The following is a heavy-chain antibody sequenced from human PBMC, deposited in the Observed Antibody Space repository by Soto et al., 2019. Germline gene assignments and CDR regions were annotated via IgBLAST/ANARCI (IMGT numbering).Heavy chain of an antibody. CDR3: ARQYSSSRSRADWFDP. D-gene: IGHD6-6*01. CDR1: GGSISSSSYY. Sequence: KPSETLSLTCTVSGGSISSSSYYWGWIRQPPGKGLGWIGSIYYSGSTYYNPSLKSRVTISVDTSKNQFSLKLSSVTAADTAVYYCARQYSSSRSRADWFDPWGQGTLVTVSS. V-gene: IGHV4-39*01. CDR2: IYYSGST. J-gene: IGHJ5*02.